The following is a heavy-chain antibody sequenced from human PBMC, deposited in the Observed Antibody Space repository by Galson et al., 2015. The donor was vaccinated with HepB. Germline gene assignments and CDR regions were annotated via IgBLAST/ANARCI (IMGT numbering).Heavy chain of an antibody. CDR3: AKGRYYGSPGYMDV. V-gene: IGHV1-8*01. D-gene: IGHD3-10*01. CDR2: MNPNSGNT. J-gene: IGHJ6*03. Sequence: SVKVSCKASGYTFTSYDTNWVRQATGQGLEWMGWMNPNSGNTGYAQKFQGRVTLTGNTSISTAYMELSSLRSEDTAVYYCAKGRYYGSPGYMDVWGKGTTVTVSS. CDR1: GYTFTSYD.